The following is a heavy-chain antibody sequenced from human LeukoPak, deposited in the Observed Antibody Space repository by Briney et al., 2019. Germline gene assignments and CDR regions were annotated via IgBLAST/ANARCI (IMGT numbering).Heavy chain of an antibody. CDR2: IRYDGSNK. V-gene: IGHV3-30*02. CDR1: GFTFSNAW. CDR3: ARPRSSSSLDYQYYYMDV. Sequence: GGSLRLSCAASGFTFSNAWMSWVRQAPGKGLEWVAFIRYDGSNKYYADSVKGRFTISRDNSKNTLYLQMNSLRAEDTAVYYCARPRSSSSLDYQYYYMDVWGKGTTVTVSS. J-gene: IGHJ6*03. D-gene: IGHD6-6*01.